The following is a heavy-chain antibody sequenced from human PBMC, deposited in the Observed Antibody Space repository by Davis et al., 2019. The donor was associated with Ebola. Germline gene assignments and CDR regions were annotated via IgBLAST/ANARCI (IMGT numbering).Heavy chain of an antibody. D-gene: IGHD5-18*01. V-gene: IGHV4-39*07. CDR3: ARTTKTSISASGLGYNYLDP. CDR1: GGSISTGSYY. Sequence: MPSETLSLTCTVSGGSISTGSYYWGWIRQPPGKGLEWIGNIFHSGNTYYNPSLKSRVFISVDSFKNQFSLHLSSMTAADTAVYYCARTTKTSISASGLGYNYLDPWGQGTLVTVSA. J-gene: IGHJ5*02. CDR2: IFHSGNT.